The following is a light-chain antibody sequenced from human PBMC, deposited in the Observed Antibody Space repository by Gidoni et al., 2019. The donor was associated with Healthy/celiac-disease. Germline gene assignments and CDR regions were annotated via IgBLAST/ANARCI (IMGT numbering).Light chain of an antibody. V-gene: IGKV1-33*01. CDR3: QQYDNLPPLT. CDR1: QDISNY. J-gene: IGKJ4*01. Sequence: DIQMTQSLPSLSASVGDRVTITCQASQDISNYLNWYQQKPGKAPKLLIYDASNLETGVPSRFSGSGSGTDFTFTISSLQPEDIATYYCQQYDNLPPLTFGGGTKVEIK. CDR2: DAS.